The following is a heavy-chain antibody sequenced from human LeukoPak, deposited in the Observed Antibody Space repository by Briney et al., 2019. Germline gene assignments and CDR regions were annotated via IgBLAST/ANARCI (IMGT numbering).Heavy chain of an antibody. V-gene: IGHV1-18*01. CDR1: GYTFTSYG. CDR2: ISAYNGNT. J-gene: IGHJ4*02. Sequence: ASVKVSCKASGYTFTSYGISWVRPAPGQGLEWMGWISAYNGNTNYAQKLQGRVTMTTDTSTSTAYMELRSLRSDDTAVYYCARGPLITMVRGVIHYFDYWGQGTLVTVSS. CDR3: ARGPLITMVRGVIHYFDY. D-gene: IGHD3-10*01.